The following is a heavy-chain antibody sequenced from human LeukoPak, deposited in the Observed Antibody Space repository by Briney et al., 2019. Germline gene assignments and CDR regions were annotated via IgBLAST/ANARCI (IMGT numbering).Heavy chain of an antibody. V-gene: IGHV5-51*01. CDR2: LYPGDSDT. Sequence: GESLKFSCKASGYTFVSYWIAWVGQMPGKGLDWMGILYPGDSDTRYSPSFQGQVTISADKSISTAYLQWSSLKASDTAMYYCARRDYGGKHFDYWGQGTLVTVSS. J-gene: IGHJ4*02. CDR1: GYTFVSYW. D-gene: IGHD4-23*01. CDR3: ARRDYGGKHFDY.